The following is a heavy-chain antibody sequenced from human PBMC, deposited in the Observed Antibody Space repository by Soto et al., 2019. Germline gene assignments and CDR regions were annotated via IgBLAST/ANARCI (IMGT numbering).Heavy chain of an antibody. V-gene: IGHV1-8*01. D-gene: IGHD3-10*01. CDR2: MNPNSGNT. Sequence: QVQLVQSGAEVKKPGASVKVSCKASGYTFTSYDINWVRQATGQGLEWMGWMNPNSGNTGYAQKFQGRVTKTRNTSISTAYMELSSLRSEDTAVYYCARGLLWFGELVRWFDPWGQGTLVTVSS. CDR1: GYTFTSYD. CDR3: ARGLLWFGELVRWFDP. J-gene: IGHJ5*02.